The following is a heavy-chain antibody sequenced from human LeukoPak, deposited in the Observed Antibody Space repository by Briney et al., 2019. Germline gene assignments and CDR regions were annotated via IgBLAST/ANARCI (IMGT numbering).Heavy chain of an antibody. J-gene: IGHJ4*02. CDR2: ISSSGSTI. D-gene: IGHD3-9*01. V-gene: IGHV3-48*03. CDR3: ARVLSPYFDWSIFDY. CDR1: GFTFSSYE. Sequence: PGGSLRLSCAASGFTFSSYEMSWVRQAPGKGLEWVSYISSSGSTIYYADSVKGRFTISRDNAKNSLYLQMNSLRAEDTALYYCARVLSPYFDWSIFDYWGQGTLVTVSS.